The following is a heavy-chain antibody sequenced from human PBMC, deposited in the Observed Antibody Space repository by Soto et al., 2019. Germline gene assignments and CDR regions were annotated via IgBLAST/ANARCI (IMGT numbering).Heavy chain of an antibody. Sequence: GGSLRLSCAASGFTFSSYWMHWVRQAPGKGLVWVSRINSDGSSTSYADSVKGRFTISRDNAKNTLYLQMNSLRAEDTAVYYCARDFPMGFGVRWLQPAAFDIWGQGTMVTVSS. V-gene: IGHV3-74*01. CDR1: GFTFSSYW. CDR2: INSDGSST. J-gene: IGHJ3*02. D-gene: IGHD3-3*01. CDR3: ARDFPMGFGVRWLQPAAFDI.